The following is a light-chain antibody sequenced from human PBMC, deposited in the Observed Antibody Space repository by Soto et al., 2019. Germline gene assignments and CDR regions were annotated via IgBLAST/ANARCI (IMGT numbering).Light chain of an antibody. CDR1: QSISSW. Sequence: DIQMTQSPSTLSASVGDRVTITCRASQSISSWLAWYQQKPGKAPKLLIYKASSLESGVPSRFSGSGSGTEFTLTISSLQPDDFATYYCQQYNSYSPGFGTFGQGTKVEIK. V-gene: IGKV1-5*03. CDR3: QQYNSYSPGFGT. CDR2: KAS. J-gene: IGKJ1*01.